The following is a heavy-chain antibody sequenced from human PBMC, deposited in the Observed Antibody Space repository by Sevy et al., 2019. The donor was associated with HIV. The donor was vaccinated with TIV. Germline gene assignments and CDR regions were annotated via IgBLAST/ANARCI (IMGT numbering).Heavy chain of an antibody. V-gene: IGHV3-7*03. CDR3: ARDCSSTSCLWGLDV. CDR1: GFTFRSYW. Sequence: GGSLRLSCAVSGFTFRSYWMSWVRQAPGKGLEWVAHIKVDGSGKYHVDSVKGRFTISRDNAKNSLFLQMNSLRVEDTAVYYCARDCSSTSCLWGLDVWGQWTAVTVSS. D-gene: IGHD2-2*01. J-gene: IGHJ6*02. CDR2: IKVDGSGK.